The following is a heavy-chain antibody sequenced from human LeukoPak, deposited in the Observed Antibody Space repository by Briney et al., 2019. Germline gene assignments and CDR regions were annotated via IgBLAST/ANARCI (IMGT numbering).Heavy chain of an antibody. CDR2: ISGSGGGT. D-gene: IGHD4-11*01. Sequence: PGGSLRLSCAASAFTFSSYAMSWVRQAPGKGLEWVSTISGSGGGTYYADSVKGRFTISRDNSKNTLYLQMNSLRAEDTAVYYCAKAMTTVTTSNYWGQGTLVTVSS. CDR1: AFTFSSYA. J-gene: IGHJ4*02. CDR3: AKAMTTVTTSNY. V-gene: IGHV3-23*01.